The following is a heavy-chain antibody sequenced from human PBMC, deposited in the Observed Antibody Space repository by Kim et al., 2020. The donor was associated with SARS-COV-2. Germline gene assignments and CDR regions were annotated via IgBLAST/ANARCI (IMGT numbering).Heavy chain of an antibody. V-gene: IGHV5-51*01. CDR1: GYSFTSYW. CDR2: IYPGDSDT. D-gene: IGHD2-15*01. CDR3: ARQGPGDCSGGSCYSPYYYYGMDV. Sequence: GASLKISCKGSGYSFTSYWIGWVRQMPGKGLEWMGIIYPGDSDTRYSPSFQGQVTLSADKSISNAYLQWSSLKASDTAMYYCARQGPGDCSGGSCYSPYYYYGMDVWGQGTTVTVSS. J-gene: IGHJ6*02.